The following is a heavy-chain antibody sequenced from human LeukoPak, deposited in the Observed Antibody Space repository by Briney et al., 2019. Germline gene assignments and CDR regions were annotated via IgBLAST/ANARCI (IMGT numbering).Heavy chain of an antibody. Sequence: ASVKVSCKASGYTFIGYYLHWVRQAPGQGLEWMGWINPTSGGTNYAQKFQDRVTMTRDTSINTAYMELSRLTSDDAAVYYCARLVGLSTTASYWGQGTLVIVSS. J-gene: IGHJ4*02. D-gene: IGHD5/OR15-5a*01. CDR3: ARLVGLSTTASY. CDR2: INPTSGGT. CDR1: GYTFIGYY. V-gene: IGHV1-2*02.